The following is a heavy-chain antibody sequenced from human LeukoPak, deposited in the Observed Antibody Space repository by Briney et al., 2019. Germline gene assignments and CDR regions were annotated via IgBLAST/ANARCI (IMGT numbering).Heavy chain of an antibody. Sequence: PSETLSLTCTVSGGSISSSSYYWGWIRQPPGKGLEWIGSIYYSGSTYYNPSLKSRVTISVDTSKNQFSLKLSSVTAADTAVYYCVRTSSSPYHHFDYWGQGTLVTVFS. D-gene: IGHD6-6*01. CDR3: VRTSSSPYHHFDY. CDR1: GGSISSSSYY. CDR2: IYYSGST. V-gene: IGHV4-39*07. J-gene: IGHJ4*02.